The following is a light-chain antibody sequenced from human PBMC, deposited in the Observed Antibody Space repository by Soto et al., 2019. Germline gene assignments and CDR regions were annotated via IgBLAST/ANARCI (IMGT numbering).Light chain of an antibody. CDR1: QTVSSS. V-gene: IGKV3-11*01. Sequence: EIVLTQSASTLSLYPGERATLSCRASQTVSSSLAWYQQKPGQAPRLLIYEASNRATGIPARFSGSGSGADFTLTISSLEPEDFALYYCQQCGSSPRTFGQGTKVDIK. CDR3: QQCGSSPRT. J-gene: IGKJ1*01. CDR2: EAS.